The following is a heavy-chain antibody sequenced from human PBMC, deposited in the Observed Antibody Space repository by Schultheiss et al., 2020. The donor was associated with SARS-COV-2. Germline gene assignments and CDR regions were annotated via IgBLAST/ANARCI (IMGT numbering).Heavy chain of an antibody. CDR2: IKSDGTEE. J-gene: IGHJ6*02. CDR1: GFTFRAFW. V-gene: IGHV3-7*03. CDR3: AKSLSSVNRFYYYYGLGV. Sequence: GESLKISCVASGFTFRAFWMSWVRQAPGKGLEWVANIKSDGTEEYYVESVRGRFTVSRDNAKNSLFLQMNSLRAEDTAVYYCAKSLSSVNRFYYYYGLGVWGQGTSVTVSS. D-gene: IGHD2/OR15-2a*01.